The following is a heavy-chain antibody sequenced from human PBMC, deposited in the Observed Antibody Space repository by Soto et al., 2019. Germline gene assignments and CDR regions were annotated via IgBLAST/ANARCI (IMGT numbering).Heavy chain of an antibody. V-gene: IGHV3-15*01. CDR2: IKSKTDGGTT. CDR3: TTAVYGSGSYYAFDI. J-gene: IGHJ3*02. Sequence: GGSLRLSCAASGFTFSNAWMSWVRQAPGKGLEWVGHIKSKTDGGTTDYAAPVKGRFTISRDDSKNTLYLQMNSLKTEDTAVYYCTTAVYGSGSYYAFDIWGQGTMVTVSS. CDR1: GFTFSNAW. D-gene: IGHD3-10*01.